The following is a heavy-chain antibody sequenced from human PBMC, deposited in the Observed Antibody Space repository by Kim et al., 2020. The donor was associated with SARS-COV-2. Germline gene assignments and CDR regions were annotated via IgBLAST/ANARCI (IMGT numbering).Heavy chain of an antibody. J-gene: IGHJ4*02. Sequence: ADSAKGRFTNSRDNSKNTLYLQMNSLRAEDTAVYYCAKVYGSGSYYSFGYWGQGTLVTVSS. CDR3: AKVYGSGSYYSFGY. V-gene: IGHV3-23*01. D-gene: IGHD3-10*01.